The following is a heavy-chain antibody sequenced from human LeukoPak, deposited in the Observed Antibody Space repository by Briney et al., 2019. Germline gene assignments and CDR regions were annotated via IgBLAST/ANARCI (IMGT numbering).Heavy chain of an antibody. V-gene: IGHV3-33*01. CDR3: ARDLRSSNTNWFDP. CDR2: IWYDGSNK. CDR1: GFTFSSYG. J-gene: IGHJ5*02. Sequence: GGSLRLSCAASGFTFSSYGMHWVRQAPGKGLEWVAVIWYDGSNKYYADSVKGRFTISRDNSKNTLYLQMNSLRAEDTAVYYCARDLRSSNTNWFDPWGQGTLVTVSS. D-gene: IGHD2-2*01.